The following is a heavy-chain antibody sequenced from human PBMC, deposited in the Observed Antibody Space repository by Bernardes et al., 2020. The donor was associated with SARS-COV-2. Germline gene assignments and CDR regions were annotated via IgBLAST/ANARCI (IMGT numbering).Heavy chain of an antibody. Sequence: SETLSLTCTVSGGSINSGGYFWSWIRQPPGKGLEWIGYRYDGGSTYYNPSLKSRVAITVDTSKNQFSLRLTSVTAADTAVYYCASPTNEGTDSWGQGTLVTVSS. CDR3: ASPTNEGTDS. J-gene: IGHJ4*02. CDR1: GGSINSGGYF. CDR2: RYDGGST. V-gene: IGHV4-30-4*01.